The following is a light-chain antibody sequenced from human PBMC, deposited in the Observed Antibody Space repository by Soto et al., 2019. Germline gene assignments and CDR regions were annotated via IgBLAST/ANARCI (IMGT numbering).Light chain of an antibody. J-gene: IGKJ1*01. CDR3: QQYGSSSWT. Sequence: EIVLTQYPGTLSLSPGERATLSCRASQSVSNRYLAWYQQKPGQAPRLLIYGASSRATGIPDRFSGSGSGTDFTLTISRLEPEDFAVYYCQQYGSSSWTFGQGTKVDIK. CDR1: QSVSNRY. V-gene: IGKV3-20*01. CDR2: GAS.